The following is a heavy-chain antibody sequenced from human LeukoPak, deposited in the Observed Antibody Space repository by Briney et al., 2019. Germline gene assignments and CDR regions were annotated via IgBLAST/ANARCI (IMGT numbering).Heavy chain of an antibody. CDR1: GGSISSYY. V-gene: IGHV4-59*01. Sequence: PSETLSLTCTVSGGSISSYYWGWIRQPSGKGLEWVGQIYYRGAPNYNPSLESRVTISIDTSKNQFSLKLNSVTAADTAVYYCAAESERWLLRSWGQGTLVTVSS. J-gene: IGHJ4*02. D-gene: IGHD6-19*01. CDR2: IYYRGAP. CDR3: AAESERWLLRS.